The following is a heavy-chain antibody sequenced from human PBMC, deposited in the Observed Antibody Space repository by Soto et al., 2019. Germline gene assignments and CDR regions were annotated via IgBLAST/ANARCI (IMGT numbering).Heavy chain of an antibody. CDR1: GGSVSSGSYY. J-gene: IGHJ5*02. V-gene: IGHV4-61*01. CDR2: IYYSGST. CDR3: ARGIRFDYYDSSGSQSVWFDR. Sequence: SETLSLTCTVSGGSVSSGSYYWSWIRQPPGKGLEWIGYIYYSGSTNYNPSLKSRVTISVDTSKNQFSLKLSSVTAADTAVYYCARGIRFDYYDSSGSQSVWFDRWGQGTLVTVSA. D-gene: IGHD3-22*01.